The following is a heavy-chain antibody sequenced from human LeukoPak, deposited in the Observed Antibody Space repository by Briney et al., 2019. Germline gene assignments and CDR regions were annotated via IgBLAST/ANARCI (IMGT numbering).Heavy chain of an antibody. V-gene: IGHV3-15*01. CDR1: GFTFSNAW. Sequence: PGGSLRLSCAASGFTFSNAWMSWVRQAPGKRLEWVGRIQSKTDGGTIEYAAPVKGRFSISRDDSKTTLFLQMNSLKTEDTGVYYCSTLMVRGIINIWGQGTLVTVSS. CDR3: STLMVRGIINI. D-gene: IGHD3-10*01. CDR2: IQSKTDGGTI. J-gene: IGHJ4*02.